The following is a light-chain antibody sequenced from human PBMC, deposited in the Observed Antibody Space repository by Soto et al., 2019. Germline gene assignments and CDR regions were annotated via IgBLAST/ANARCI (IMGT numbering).Light chain of an antibody. CDR3: QQYYFYAQT. J-gene: IGKJ3*01. CDR1: QGVSTH. V-gene: IGKV1-8*01. CDR2: AAP. Sequence: IRMTQSPSSISASTGDTVTITCRASQGVSTHLAWYQQKPGKGPKLLIYAAPTLQIGVTSSFSGSGSVTDFTLTITTPQSEDCATYYCQQYYFYAQTFGTGTKLDIK.